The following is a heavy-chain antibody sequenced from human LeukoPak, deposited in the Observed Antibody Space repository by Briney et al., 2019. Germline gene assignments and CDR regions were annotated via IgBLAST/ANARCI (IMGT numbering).Heavy chain of an antibody. D-gene: IGHD2-2*01. J-gene: IGHJ4*02. CDR1: GYTFTSYD. V-gene: IGHV1-8*01. CDR3: ARGVVPAAISLLDY. CDR2: MNPNSGNT. Sequence: ASVKVSCKASGYTFTSYDINWVRQATGQGLEWMGWMNPNSGNTGYAQKFQGRVTMTRNTSISTAYMELSSLRSEDTAVYYCARGVVPAAISLLDYWGQGILVTVSS.